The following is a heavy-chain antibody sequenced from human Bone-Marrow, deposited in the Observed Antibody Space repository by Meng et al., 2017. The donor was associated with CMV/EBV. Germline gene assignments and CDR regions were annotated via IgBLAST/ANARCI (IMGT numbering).Heavy chain of an antibody. CDR1: FSDYG. J-gene: IGHJ4*02. CDR2: ISHDGSNK. Sequence: FSDYGMNWARQAPGKGLEWVAVISHDGSNKFYTDSVKGRFTISRDSSKNTLYLQMNSLRPDDTAVYYCAKGQKLVAPPVAMPEPLDHWGQGTLVTVSS. V-gene: IGHV3-30*18. CDR3: AKGQKLVAPPVAMPEPLDH. D-gene: IGHD2-2*01.